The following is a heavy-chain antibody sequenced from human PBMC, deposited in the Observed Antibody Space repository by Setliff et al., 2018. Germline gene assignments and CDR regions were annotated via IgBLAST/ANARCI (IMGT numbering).Heavy chain of an antibody. CDR1: GFTLTNAW. CDR3: VKLVPQAISSDP. Sequence: KPGGSLRLSCTASGFTLTNAWINWVRQAPGKGLEWVGRIKSKTDGGTTDYAAPVKGRFTISRDDSKNTLYLQMNSLKTEDTAVYYCVKLVPQAISSDPWGQGTLVTVSS. J-gene: IGHJ5*02. D-gene: IGHD3-10*01. CDR2: IKSKTDGGTT. V-gene: IGHV3-15*01.